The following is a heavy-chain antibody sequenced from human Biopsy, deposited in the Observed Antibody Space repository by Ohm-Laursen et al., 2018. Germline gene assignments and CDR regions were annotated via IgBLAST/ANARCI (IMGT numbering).Heavy chain of an antibody. V-gene: IGHV3-74*01. Sequence: SLRLSCSASEFIFSRFWMYWVRQAPGKGLVWVSRINSDGSSTNYADAVKGRFTISRDNANNTLYLQMNSLRAEDTAVYYCARGGGGNSRDWYFDLWGRGTLVTVSS. J-gene: IGHJ2*01. CDR1: EFIFSRFW. CDR2: INSDGSST. D-gene: IGHD1-7*01. CDR3: ARGGGGNSRDWYFDL.